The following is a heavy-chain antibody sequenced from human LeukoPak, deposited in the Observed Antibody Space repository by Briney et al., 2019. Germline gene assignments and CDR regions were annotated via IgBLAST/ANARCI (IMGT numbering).Heavy chain of an antibody. V-gene: IGHV4-34*01. CDR3: AREIRYFDWLFQRHDAFDI. CDR1: GGSFSGYY. D-gene: IGHD3-9*01. Sequence: TSETLSLTCAVYGGSFSGYYWSWIRQPPGKGLEWIGEINHSGSTNYNPSLKSRVTISVDTFKNQFSLKLSSVTAADTAVYYCAREIRYFDWLFQRHDAFDIWGQGTMVTVSS. J-gene: IGHJ3*02. CDR2: INHSGST.